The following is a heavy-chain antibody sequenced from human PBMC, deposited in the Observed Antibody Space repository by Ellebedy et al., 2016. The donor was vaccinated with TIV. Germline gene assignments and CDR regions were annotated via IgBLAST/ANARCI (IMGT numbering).Heavy chain of an antibody. V-gene: IGHV3-7*03. CDR1: GFTFSSHW. CDR2: IKQGGSER. Sequence: GESLKISCEASGFTFSSHWMSWVRQAPGKGLEWVANIKQGGSERNYVDSVEGRFTISRDNANNSLFLQMNSLRVDDTAVYYCARGSTTVTAKNWFDPWGQGTPVTVSS. D-gene: IGHD4-17*01. J-gene: IGHJ5*02. CDR3: ARGSTTVTAKNWFDP.